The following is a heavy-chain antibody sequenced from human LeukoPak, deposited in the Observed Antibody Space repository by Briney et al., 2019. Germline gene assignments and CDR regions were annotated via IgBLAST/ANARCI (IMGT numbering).Heavy chain of an antibody. Sequence: GGSLRLSCAASGFTFSSYWMSWVRQAPGKGLEWVANIKQDGSEKYYVDSVKGRFTISRDNAKNSLYLQMNSLRAEDTALYYCAAVLESGSYFDYWGQGTLVTVSS. V-gene: IGHV3-7*03. CDR1: GFTFSSYW. D-gene: IGHD1-26*01. J-gene: IGHJ4*02. CDR3: AAVLESGSYFDY. CDR2: IKQDGSEK.